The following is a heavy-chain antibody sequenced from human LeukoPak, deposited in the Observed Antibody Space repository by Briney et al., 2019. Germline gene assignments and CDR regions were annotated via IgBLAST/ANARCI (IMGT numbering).Heavy chain of an antibody. J-gene: IGHJ5*02. D-gene: IGHD3-3*01. CDR2: FDPEEGKT. CDR3: ATFRWIAYSNWFDP. CDR1: GYMLSELS. Sequence: PGASVKVSCKVSGYMLSELSMHWVRQAPGEGLEWMGGFDPEEGKTIYAQKFRGRVIMTEDPSTDTAYMELSSLTSEDTAMYYCATFRWIAYSNWFDPWGQGTLVTVSP. V-gene: IGHV1-24*01.